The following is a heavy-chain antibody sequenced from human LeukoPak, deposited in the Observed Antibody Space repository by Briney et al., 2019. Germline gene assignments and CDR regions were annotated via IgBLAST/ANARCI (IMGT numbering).Heavy chain of an antibody. J-gene: IGHJ4*02. CDR2: IGPTGSDR. V-gene: IGHV3-21*06. CDR3: TTETNGRHYDY. Sequence: GGSLRLSCTASGLTFSTSGFNWVRQAPGKGLEWVASIGPTGSDRYHAGSIKGRFTISRDNANNFLYLQMNSLRAEDTAVYYSTTETNGRHYDYWGQGTLLTVSS. CDR1: GLTFSTSG. D-gene: IGHD1-14*01.